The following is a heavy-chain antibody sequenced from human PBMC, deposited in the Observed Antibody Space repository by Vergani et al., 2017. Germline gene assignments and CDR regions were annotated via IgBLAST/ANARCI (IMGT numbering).Heavy chain of an antibody. D-gene: IGHD6-13*01. V-gene: IGHV4-61*02. J-gene: IGHJ6*02. CDR3: ARDPLYSTTWPFLLLDMDV. CDR2: FYTGGGT. CDR1: GGSLSSGSYY. Sequence: QVQLQESGPGLVRPSQTLSLTCTVSGGSLSSGSYYWSWFRQPAGQGLEWIGRFYTGGGTSYNPSLKSRVTISVDTSKNQFSLQLSSVTAADTAVYYCARDPLYSTTWPFLLLDMDVWGQGTTVTVSS.